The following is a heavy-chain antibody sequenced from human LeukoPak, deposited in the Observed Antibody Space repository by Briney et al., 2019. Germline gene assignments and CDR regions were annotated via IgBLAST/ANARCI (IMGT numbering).Heavy chain of an antibody. D-gene: IGHD6-19*01. CDR1: GYTFTSYA. CDR2: INAGNGNT. Sequence: ASVKVSCKASGYTFTSYAMHWVRQAPGQRFEWMGWINAGNGNTKYSQKFQGRVTITRDTSACTAYMELSSLRSEDTAVYYCARDRAVAGTRWFDPWGQGTLVTVSS. J-gene: IGHJ5*02. V-gene: IGHV1-3*01. CDR3: ARDRAVAGTRWFDP.